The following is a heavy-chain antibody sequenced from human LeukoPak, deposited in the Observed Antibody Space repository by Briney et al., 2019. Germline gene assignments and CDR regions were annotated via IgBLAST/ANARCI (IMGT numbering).Heavy chain of an antibody. D-gene: IGHD3-16*02. CDR1: GFTFSDYY. CDR3: ARDYYVWGSYRSLVAN. Sequence: GGSLRLSCAASGFTFSDYYMSWIRQAPGKGLEWVSYISSSGSTIYYADSVKGRFTISRDNAKNSLYLQMNSLRAEDTAVYYCARDYYVWGSYRSLVANWGQGILVTVSS. V-gene: IGHV3-11*04. J-gene: IGHJ4*02. CDR2: ISSSGSTI.